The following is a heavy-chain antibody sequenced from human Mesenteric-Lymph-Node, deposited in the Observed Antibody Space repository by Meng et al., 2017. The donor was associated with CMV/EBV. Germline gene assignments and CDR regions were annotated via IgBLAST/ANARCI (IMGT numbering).Heavy chain of an antibody. V-gene: IGHV3-11*04. CDR2: ITSSGSTM. CDR1: GFTFSDYY. J-gene: IGHJ4*02. CDR3: ARRGLTTVNPVGYDY. Sequence: GGSLRLSCAASGFTFSDYYMSWIRQAPGKGLEWVSYITSSGSTMYYADSVKGRFTISRDNAKNSLYLQMNSLRADDTAVYYCARRGLTTVNPVGYDYWGQGTLVTVSS. D-gene: IGHD4-11*01.